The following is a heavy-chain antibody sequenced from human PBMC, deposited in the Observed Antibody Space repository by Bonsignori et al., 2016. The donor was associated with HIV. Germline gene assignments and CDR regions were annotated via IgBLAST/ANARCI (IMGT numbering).Heavy chain of an antibody. J-gene: IGHJ4*02. V-gene: IGHV4-61*02. CDR2: ISTSETT. CDR3: ARGSYGSGSYRIYYFDS. CDR1: GDLIDSGRYY. D-gene: IGHD3-10*01. Sequence: QMQESGPGLVNTSQTLSLTCRLSGDLIDSGRYYWTWIRQPAGKGLEWIGRISTSETTNYNPSLKSRVSIFIKLDRTNQLLPEVEVCDRRRHAVYYCARGSYGSGSYRIYYFDSWGQGGPGHRLL.